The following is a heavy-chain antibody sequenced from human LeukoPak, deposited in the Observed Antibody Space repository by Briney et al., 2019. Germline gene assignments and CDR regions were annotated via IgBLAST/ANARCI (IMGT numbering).Heavy chain of an antibody. D-gene: IGHD3-22*01. V-gene: IGHV1-2*06. CDR2: INPNSGGT. J-gene: IGHJ4*02. CDR1: GYTFTGYY. Sequence: VASVKVSCKASGYTFTGYYMHWVRQAPGQGLEWMGRINPNSGGTNYAQKFQGRVTMTRDTSISTAYMELSRPRSDDTAVYYCARVVDSSGYYNDYWGQGTLVTXX. CDR3: ARVVDSSGYYNDY.